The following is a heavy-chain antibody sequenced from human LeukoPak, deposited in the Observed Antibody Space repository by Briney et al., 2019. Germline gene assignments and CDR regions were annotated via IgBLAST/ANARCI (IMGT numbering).Heavy chain of an antibody. CDR1: GGTFSSYA. CDR2: IIPIFGTA. Sequence: ASVKVSCKASGGTFSSYAISWVRQAPGQGLEWMGGIIPIFGTAHYAQKGQGRVTITTDESTSTAYMELSSLRSEDTAVYYCANINTENWFDPWGQGTLVTVSS. V-gene: IGHV1-69*05. J-gene: IGHJ5*02. CDR3: ANINTENWFDP.